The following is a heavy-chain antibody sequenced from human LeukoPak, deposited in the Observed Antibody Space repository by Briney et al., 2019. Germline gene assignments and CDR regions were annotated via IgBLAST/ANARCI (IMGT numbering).Heavy chain of an antibody. CDR1: GVSISGSSHH. V-gene: IGHV4-39*01. D-gene: IGHD6-13*01. CDR3: ARQMFTTSWYDF. CDR2: IYYSGST. J-gene: IGHJ4*02. Sequence: SETLSLTCDVSGVSISGSSHHWGWIRQPPGKGLEWIGNIYYSGSTYYNSSLKSRVTISIDTSKNQFSLKLSSVTAAETAVYYCARQMFTTSWYDFWGQGILVTVSS.